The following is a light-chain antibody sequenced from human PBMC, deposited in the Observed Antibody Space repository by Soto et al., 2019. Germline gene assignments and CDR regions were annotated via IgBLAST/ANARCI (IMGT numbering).Light chain of an antibody. CDR2: GNS. V-gene: IGLV1-40*01. CDR3: QSYDSSLTGSHVV. CDR1: SSNIGAGYD. Sequence: QSVLTQPPSVSGAPGQRVTISCTGSSSNIGAGYDVHWYQQLPGTAPKLLIYGNSNRPAGVPDRFSGSKSGTSASLAITRRQAEDVAYYVSQSYDSSLTGSHVVFGPGTTLTAL. J-gene: IGLJ2*01.